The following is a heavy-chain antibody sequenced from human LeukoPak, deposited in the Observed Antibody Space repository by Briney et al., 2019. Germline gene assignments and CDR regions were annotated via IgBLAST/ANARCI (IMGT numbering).Heavy chain of an antibody. CDR3: ATLPGGVGATPPNWFDP. CDR1: GGAFNTYT. V-gene: IGHV1-69*13. Sequence: GASVKVSCMASGGAFNTYTISWVRQAPGQGLEWMGGIIPIFGTPNYAQKFQGRVTITADESTSTAYMELSSLRSEDTAVYYCATLPGGVGATPPNWFDPWGQGTLVTVSS. D-gene: IGHD1-26*01. CDR2: IIPIFGTP. J-gene: IGHJ5*02.